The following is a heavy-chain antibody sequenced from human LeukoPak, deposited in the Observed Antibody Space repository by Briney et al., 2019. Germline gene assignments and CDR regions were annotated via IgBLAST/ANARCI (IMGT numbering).Heavy chain of an antibody. Sequence: GGSLRLSCAASGFTFSSYWMSWVRQAPGKGLEWVANIKQDGSEKYYVDSVKGRFTISRDNAKNSLYLQMNSLRAEDTAVYYRARDPGGSYGGRGYFDYWGQGTLVTVSS. CDR1: GFTFSSYW. CDR3: ARDPGGSYGGRGYFDY. J-gene: IGHJ4*02. V-gene: IGHV3-7*01. D-gene: IGHD1-26*01. CDR2: IKQDGSEK.